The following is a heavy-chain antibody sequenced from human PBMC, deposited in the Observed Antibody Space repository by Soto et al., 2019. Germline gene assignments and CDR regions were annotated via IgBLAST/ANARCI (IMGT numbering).Heavy chain of an antibody. D-gene: IGHD3-10*01. J-gene: IGHJ6*02. Sequence: DVQLVESGGGLVQPGGSLRLSCTASGFTFSDPYMDWVRQAPGKGLEWVGRIKNRANGYSTEYAASVKGRVTISRDDSTNSIYLQMKSLKPEDTAVYYCARAPSYYGSGSHHWGQGTTVTVSS. CDR1: GFTFSDPY. V-gene: IGHV3-72*01. CDR3: ARAPSYYGSGSHH. CDR2: IKNRANGYST.